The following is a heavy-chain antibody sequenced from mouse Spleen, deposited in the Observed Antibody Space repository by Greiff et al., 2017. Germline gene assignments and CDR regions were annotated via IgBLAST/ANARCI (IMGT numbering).Heavy chain of an antibody. V-gene: IGHV1-61*01. CDR3: ARSMGPSMDY. CDR2: IYPSDSET. CDR1: GYTFTSYW. Sequence: QVQLQQPGAELVRPGSSVKLSCKASGYTFTSYWMDWVKQRPGQGLEWIGNIYPSDSETHYNQKFKDKATLTVDKSSSTAYMQLSSLTSEDSAVYYCARSMGPSMDYWGQGTSVTVSS. D-gene: IGHD4-1*01. J-gene: IGHJ4*01.